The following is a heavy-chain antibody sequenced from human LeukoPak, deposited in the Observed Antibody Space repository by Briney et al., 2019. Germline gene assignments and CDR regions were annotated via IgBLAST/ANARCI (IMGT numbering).Heavy chain of an antibody. CDR2: IYTSGST. CDR1: GGSISSYY. V-gene: IGHV4-4*09. J-gene: IGHJ6*03. Sequence: SETLSLTCTVPGGSISSYYWSWIRQPPGKGLEWIGCIYTSGSTNYNPSLKSRVVISVDRSKNQFSLKVSSATAADTAVYYCARLINYYSYYYMDVWGTGTSVTVSS. CDR3: ARLINYYSYYYMDV. D-gene: IGHD2-8*01.